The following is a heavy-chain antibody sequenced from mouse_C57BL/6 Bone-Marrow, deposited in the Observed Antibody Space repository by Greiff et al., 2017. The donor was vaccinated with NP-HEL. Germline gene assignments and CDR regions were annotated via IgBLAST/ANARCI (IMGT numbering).Heavy chain of an antibody. Sequence: EVQLQQSGPGLVKPSQSLSLTCSVTGYSITSGYYWNWIRQFPGNKLEWMGYISYDGSNNYNPSLKNRISITRDTSKNQFFLKLNSVTTEDTATYYCARERGITTVVEGMDYWGQGTSVTVSS. CDR3: ARERGITTVVEGMDY. CDR1: GYSITSGYY. D-gene: IGHD1-1*01. J-gene: IGHJ4*01. V-gene: IGHV3-6*01. CDR2: ISYDGSN.